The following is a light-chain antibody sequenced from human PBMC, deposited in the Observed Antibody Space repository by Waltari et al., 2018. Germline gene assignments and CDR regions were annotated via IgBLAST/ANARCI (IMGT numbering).Light chain of an antibody. V-gene: IGKV1-5*01. J-gene: IGKJ2*01. CDR2: DAS. CDR1: QSISSW. Sequence: DIQMTQSPSTLSASVGDRVTITCRASQSISSWLAWYQQKPGKAPKLRIYDASSLESGVPARFSGSGSGTEFTLTISSLQPDDFATYYCQQYNSYSPMYTFGQGTKLEIK. CDR3: QQYNSYSPMYT.